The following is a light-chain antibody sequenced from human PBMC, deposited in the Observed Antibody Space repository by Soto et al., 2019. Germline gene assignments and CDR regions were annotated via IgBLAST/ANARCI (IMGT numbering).Light chain of an antibody. J-gene: IGKJ1*01. V-gene: IGKV3-15*01. CDR1: QSVSTN. Sequence: IMMAQPPATLSVSPGGRVTLSCRASQSVSTNLTWFQQKPGKAPSLLIYGASARATGIPARFSGSGSGADFTLTITSLQPEDFATYCCQQYNNRPRTFGQGTKVDIK. CDR3: QQYNNRPRT. CDR2: GAS.